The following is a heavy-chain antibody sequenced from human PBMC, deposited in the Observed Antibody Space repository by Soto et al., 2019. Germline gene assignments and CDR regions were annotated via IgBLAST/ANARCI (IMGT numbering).Heavy chain of an antibody. CDR3: ARGPSSSVVDY. CDR1: GGSISSGGYY. CDR2: IYYSGST. J-gene: IGHJ4*02. D-gene: IGHD6-6*01. Sequence: SETLSLTCTVSGGSISSGGYYWSWIRQHPGKGLEWIGYIYYSGSTYYNPSLKSRVTISVDTSKNQFSLKLSSVTAADTAVYYCARGPSSSVVDYWGQGTLVTVSS. V-gene: IGHV4-31*03.